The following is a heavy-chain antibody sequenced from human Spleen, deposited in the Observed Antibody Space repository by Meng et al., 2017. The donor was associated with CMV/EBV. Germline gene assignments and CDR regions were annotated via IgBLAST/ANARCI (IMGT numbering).Heavy chain of an antibody. CDR2: ISYDGSNK. D-gene: IGHD2-8*01. CDR1: GFTFSSYG. Sequence: GESLKISCAASGFTFSSYGMHWVRQAPGKGLEWVAVISYDGSNKCYADSVKGRFTISRDNSKNSLYLQMNSLRAEDTALYYCAKEYCTNGVCYKGAFDIWGQGTMVTVSS. V-gene: IGHV3-30*19. CDR3: AKEYCTNGVCYKGAFDI. J-gene: IGHJ3*02.